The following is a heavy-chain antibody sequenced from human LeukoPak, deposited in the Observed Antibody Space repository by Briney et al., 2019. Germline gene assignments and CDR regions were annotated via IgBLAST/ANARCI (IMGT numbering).Heavy chain of an antibody. CDR3: ARDYYDSRGYYFDY. D-gene: IGHD3-22*01. CDR2: IYTSGST. Sequence: SETLSLTCTVSGDSINSYYWNWIRQPAGKGLEWIGRIYTSGSTNYNPSLKSRVTMSVDTSMNQFSLNLSSVTAADTAVYYCARDYYDSRGYYFDYWGQGTLVTVSS. V-gene: IGHV4-4*07. J-gene: IGHJ4*02. CDR1: GDSINSYY.